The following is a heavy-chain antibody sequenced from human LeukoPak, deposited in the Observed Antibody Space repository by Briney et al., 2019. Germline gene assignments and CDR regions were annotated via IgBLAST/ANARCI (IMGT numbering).Heavy chain of an antibody. CDR2: MNPNSGNT. V-gene: IGHV1-8*02. Sequence: ASVKVSCKASGGTFSSYAINWVRQATGQGLEWMEWMNPNSGNTGYAQKFQGRVTMTRNTSISTAYMELSSLRSEDTAVYYCARSYSRRGWFDPWGQGTLVTVSS. J-gene: IGHJ5*02. D-gene: IGHD6-13*01. CDR1: GGTFSSYA. CDR3: ARSYSRRGWFDP.